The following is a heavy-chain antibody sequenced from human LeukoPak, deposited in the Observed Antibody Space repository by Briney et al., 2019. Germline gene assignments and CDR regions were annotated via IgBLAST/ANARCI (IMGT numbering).Heavy chain of an antibody. V-gene: IGHV4-30-4*01. CDR3: ARNPWDQDDYGDYSVGYFDY. Sequence: PSQTLSLTCTVSGGSISSGDYYWSWIRQPPGKGLEWIGYIYYSGGTYYNPSLKSRVTISVDTSKNQFSLKLSSVTAADTAVYYCARNPWDQDDYGDYSVGYFDYWGQGTLVTVSS. CDR1: GGSISSGDYY. D-gene: IGHD4-17*01. J-gene: IGHJ4*02. CDR2: IYYSGGT.